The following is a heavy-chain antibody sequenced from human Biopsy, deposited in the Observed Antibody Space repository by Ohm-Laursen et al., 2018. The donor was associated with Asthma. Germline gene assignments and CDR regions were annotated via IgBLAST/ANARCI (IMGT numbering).Heavy chain of an antibody. V-gene: IGHV2-5*02. CDR3: ARRLRYCGGGGCLAAVVY. CDR1: EFSLTTNGAG. Sequence: PPQTLTLTSTLCEFSLTTNGAGVGWIGKPPGKDREWLSVIYGDNEKRYSPSLKSRLTITKDTSKSQVVLTMTNMDPGDTATYYCARRLRYCGGGGCLAAVVYWGKPALVTFTA. D-gene: IGHD2-21*01. CDR2: IYGDNEK. J-gene: IGHJ4*02.